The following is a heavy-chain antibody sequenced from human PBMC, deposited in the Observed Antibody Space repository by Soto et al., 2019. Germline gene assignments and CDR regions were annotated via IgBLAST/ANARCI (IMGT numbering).Heavy chain of an antibody. Sequence: SETLSLTCTVSGGSISSYYWSWIRQPPGKGLEWIGYIYYSGSTNYNPSLKSRVTISVDTSKNQFSLKLSSVTAADTAVYYCARHNSSGWYWLDYWGQGTLVTVSS. D-gene: IGHD6-19*01. J-gene: IGHJ4*02. V-gene: IGHV4-59*08. CDR3: ARHNSSGWYWLDY. CDR2: IYYSGST. CDR1: GGSISSYY.